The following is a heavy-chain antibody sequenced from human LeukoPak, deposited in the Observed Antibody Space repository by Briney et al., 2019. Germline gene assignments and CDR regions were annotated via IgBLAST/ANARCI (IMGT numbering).Heavy chain of an antibody. CDR1: GFSLSRYW. J-gene: IGHJ3*01. Sequence: GGSLRLSCAASGFSLSRYWMHWVRQVPGKGLVWVSYINSDEATTTYADSVKGRFTISADKAKNTLYLQMNSLKAEDTAVYYCARDFIVGVSTLGFDLWGQGAMVTVSS. CDR2: INSDEATT. D-gene: IGHD1-26*01. CDR3: ARDFIVGVSTLGFDL. V-gene: IGHV3-74*01.